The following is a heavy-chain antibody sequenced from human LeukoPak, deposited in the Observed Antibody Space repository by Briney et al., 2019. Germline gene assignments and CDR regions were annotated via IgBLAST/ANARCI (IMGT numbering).Heavy chain of an antibody. CDR1: GFTFSSYA. CDR3: AKDPGPDGYNLGWFDP. CDR2: ISSSGGST. Sequence: GGSLRLSCAASGFTFSSYAMSWVRQAPGKGLEWVSAISSSGGSTYYADSVKGRFTISRDNSKNTLYLQMNSLRAEDTAVYYCAKDPGPDGYNLGWFDPWGQGTLVTVSS. V-gene: IGHV3-23*01. J-gene: IGHJ5*02. D-gene: IGHD5-24*01.